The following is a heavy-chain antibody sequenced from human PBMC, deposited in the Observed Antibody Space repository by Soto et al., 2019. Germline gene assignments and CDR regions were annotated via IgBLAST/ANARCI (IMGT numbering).Heavy chain of an antibody. CDR1: GFTFSSYS. J-gene: IGHJ4*02. V-gene: IGHV3-21*01. CDR3: ARDGVAAVAAPFDV. CDR2: ISSSSSSYI. Sequence: GGSLRLSCAASGFTFSSYSMNWVRQAPGKGLEWVSSISSSSSSYIYYADSVKGRFTISRDNAKNSLYLQMNSLRAEDTAVYYCARDGVAAVAAPFDVWGQGTLVTVSS. D-gene: IGHD6-19*01.